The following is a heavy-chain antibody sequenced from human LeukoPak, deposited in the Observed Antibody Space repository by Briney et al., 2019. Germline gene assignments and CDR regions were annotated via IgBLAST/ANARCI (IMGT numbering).Heavy chain of an antibody. V-gene: IGHV3-7*01. J-gene: IGHJ4*02. CDR3: ARADSSDYYYPNYFDY. CDR1: GFTFSSYC. CDR2: IKQDGSEK. Sequence: GGSLTLSCAASGFTFSSYCMSWVRQAPGKGLEGVANIKQDGSEKYYVDSVKGRFTISRDNAKNSLYLQMNSLRAEDTAVYYCARADSSDYYYPNYFDYWGQGILVTVSS. D-gene: IGHD3-22*01.